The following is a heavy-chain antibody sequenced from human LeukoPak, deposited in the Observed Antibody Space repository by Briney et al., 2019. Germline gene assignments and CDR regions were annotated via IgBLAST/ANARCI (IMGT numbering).Heavy chain of an antibody. J-gene: IGHJ4*02. CDR3: ATYGTATTGYSFDY. Sequence: PGGSLRLPCAASRFSFSDYYMSWIRQAPGKGLEWVSYISGSGRTIYYTDSVKGRFTISRDNAKNSLYLQMNSLRTEDTAVYYCATYGTATTGYSFDYWGPVILVTVSS. CDR2: ISGSGRTI. V-gene: IGHV3-11*01. CDR1: RFSFSDYY. D-gene: IGHD4-17*01.